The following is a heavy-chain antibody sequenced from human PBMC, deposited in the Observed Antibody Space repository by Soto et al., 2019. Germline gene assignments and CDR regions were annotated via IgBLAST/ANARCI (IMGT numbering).Heavy chain of an antibody. Sequence: GESLKISCKGSGYSFAGYWITWVRQKPGKGLEWMGQIDPSDSQTYYSPSFRGHVTISVTKSITTVFLQWSSLRASDTAMYYCARQIYDSDTGPNFQYYFDSWGQGTPVTSPQ. CDR2: IDPSDSQT. J-gene: IGHJ4*02. CDR3: ARQIYDSDTGPNFQYYFDS. CDR1: GYSFAGYW. D-gene: IGHD3-22*01. V-gene: IGHV5-10-1*01.